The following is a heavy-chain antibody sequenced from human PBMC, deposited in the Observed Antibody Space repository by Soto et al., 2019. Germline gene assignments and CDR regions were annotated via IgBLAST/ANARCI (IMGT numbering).Heavy chain of an antibody. J-gene: IGHJ6*02. CDR2: ISAYNGNT. V-gene: IGHV1-18*01. CDR1: GYTFTSYG. Sequence: ASVKVYCKASGYTFTSYGISWVRQAPGQGLEWMGWISAYNGNTNYAQKLQGRVTMTTDTSTSTAYMELRSLRSDDTAVYYCARDLSGSGSSWYRTYYYYGMDVWGQGTTVTVSS. CDR3: ARDLSGSGSSWYRTYYYYGMDV. D-gene: IGHD6-13*01.